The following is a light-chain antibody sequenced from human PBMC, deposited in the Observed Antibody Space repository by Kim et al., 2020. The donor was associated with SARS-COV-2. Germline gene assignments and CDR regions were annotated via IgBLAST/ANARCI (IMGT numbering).Light chain of an antibody. CDR3: QSADSSGTYQVV. J-gene: IGLJ2*01. CDR1: ALPKQY. V-gene: IGLV3-25*03. Sequence: SYELTQPHSVSVSPGQTARITCSGDALPKQYAYWYQQKPGQAPVLVIYKDSERPSGIPERFSGSSSGTTVTLTISGVQAEDEADYYCQSADSSGTYQVVFGGGTQLTVL. CDR2: KDS.